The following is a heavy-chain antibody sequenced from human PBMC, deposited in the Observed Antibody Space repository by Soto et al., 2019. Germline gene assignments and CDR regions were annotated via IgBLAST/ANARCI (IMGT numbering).Heavy chain of an antibody. V-gene: IGHV3-23*01. CDR2: ISGSGGST. CDR1: GFTFSSYA. D-gene: IGHD4-17*01. J-gene: IGHJ4*02. CDR3: AKEPGMTTVTTPVE. Sequence: GGSLRLSCAASGFTFSSYAMSWVRQAPGKGLEWVSAISGSGGSTYYADSVKGRFTISRDNSKNTVYLQMNSLRAEDTAVYYCAKEPGMTTVTTPVEWGQGTLVTVSS.